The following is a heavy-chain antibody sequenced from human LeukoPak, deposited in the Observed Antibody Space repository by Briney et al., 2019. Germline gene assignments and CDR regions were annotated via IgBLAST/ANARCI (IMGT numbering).Heavy chain of an antibody. CDR1: GFTFDDYA. J-gene: IGHJ4*02. V-gene: IGHV3-9*01. CDR2: ISWNSGSI. D-gene: IGHD5-18*01. Sequence: PGGSLRLSCAASGFTFDDYAMHWVRQAPGKGLEWVSGISWNSGSIGYADSVKGRFTISRDNAKNSLYLQMNSLRAEDTALYHCAKGAGYSYGNGIDYWGQGTLVTVSS. CDR3: AKGAGYSYGNGIDY.